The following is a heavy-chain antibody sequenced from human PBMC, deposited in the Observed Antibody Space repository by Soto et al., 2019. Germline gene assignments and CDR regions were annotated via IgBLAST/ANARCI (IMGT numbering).Heavy chain of an antibody. Sequence: ASVKVSCKASGYTFTSYYRHWVRQAPGQGLEWMGIINPSGGSTSYAQKLQGRVTMTTDTSTSTAYMELRSLRSDDTAVYYCVVAAQPYYFDYWGQGTLVTVSS. CDR3: VVAAQPYYFDY. V-gene: IGHV1-46*01. CDR1: GYTFTSYY. CDR2: INPSGGST. D-gene: IGHD2-15*01. J-gene: IGHJ4*02.